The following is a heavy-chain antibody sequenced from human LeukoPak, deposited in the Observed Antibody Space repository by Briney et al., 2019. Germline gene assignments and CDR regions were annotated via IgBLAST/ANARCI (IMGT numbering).Heavy chain of an antibody. V-gene: IGHV3-9*01. J-gene: IGHJ6*02. Sequence: QSGRSLRLSCAASGFTFDDYAMHWVRQAPGKGLEWVSGINPEATTINYADSVKGRFTISRDNAKNSLYLQMNSLRAEDTAVYYCAIPPLSGTGSSRPLAGVDAWGQGTTVTVSS. D-gene: IGHD3-10*01. CDR3: AIPPLSGTGSSRPLAGVDA. CDR2: INPEATTI. CDR1: GFTFDDYA.